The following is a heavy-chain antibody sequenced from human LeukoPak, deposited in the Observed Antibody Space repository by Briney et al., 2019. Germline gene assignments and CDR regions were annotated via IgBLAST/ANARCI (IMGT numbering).Heavy chain of an antibody. Sequence: SETLSLTCAVYGGSFSGYYWSWIRQPPGKGLRWIGEINHSGSTNYNPSLKSRVTISVDTSKNQFSLKLSSVTAADTAVYYCARVVWFWSAYYTLSHFDPWGQGTLVTVSS. CDR3: ARVVWFWSAYYTLSHFDP. D-gene: IGHD3-3*01. CDR1: GGSFSGYY. CDR2: INHSGST. J-gene: IGHJ5*02. V-gene: IGHV4-34*01.